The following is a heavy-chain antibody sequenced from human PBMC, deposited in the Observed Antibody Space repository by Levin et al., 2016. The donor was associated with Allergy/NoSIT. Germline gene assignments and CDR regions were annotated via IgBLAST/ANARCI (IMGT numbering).Heavy chain of an antibody. CDR3: ATGYSSSRALDF. D-gene: IGHD6-13*01. CDR1: GFTFDDYG. Sequence: GESLKISCAASGFTFDDYGMSWVRQAPGKGLEWVSGINWNGGSTGYADSVKGRFTISRDNAKNSLHLQMNSLRAEDTALYYCATGYSSSRALDFWGQGVLVTVSS. J-gene: IGHJ4*02. CDR2: INWNGGST. V-gene: IGHV3-20*04.